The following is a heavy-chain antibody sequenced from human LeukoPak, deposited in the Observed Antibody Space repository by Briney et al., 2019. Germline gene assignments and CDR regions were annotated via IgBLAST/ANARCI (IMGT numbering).Heavy chain of an antibody. D-gene: IGHD1-14*01. CDR1: GFTFSSYE. J-gene: IGHJ4*02. Sequence: GGSLRLSCAASGFTFSSYEMNWVRQAPGKGLEWLSYISSSGSTIFYADSVKGRFTISRDSAKNSLYLQLNSLRAEDTAVYYCARDYRTDYWGQGTLVTVSS. CDR2: ISSSGSTI. CDR3: ARDYRTDY. V-gene: IGHV3-48*03.